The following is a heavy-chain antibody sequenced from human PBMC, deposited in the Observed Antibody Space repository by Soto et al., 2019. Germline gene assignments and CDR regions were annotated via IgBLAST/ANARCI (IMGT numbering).Heavy chain of an antibody. CDR1: GGSLNNFY. D-gene: IGHD6-19*01. J-gene: IGHJ5*02. V-gene: IGHV4-4*07. Sequence: SETLSLTCSVSGGSLNNFYWNWIRQTAGKGLEWIGRIHASGNTNYNPSLKSRATLSVDTSKNQFSLKVRSVTAADTAVYYCARSSHKESWFDPWGQGTLVTVSS. CDR2: IHASGNT. CDR3: ARSSHKESWFDP.